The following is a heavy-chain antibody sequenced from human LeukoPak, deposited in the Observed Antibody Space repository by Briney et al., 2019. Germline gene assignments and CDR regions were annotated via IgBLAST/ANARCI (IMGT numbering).Heavy chain of an antibody. CDR1: GGTFSSYA. V-gene: IGHV1-69*05. CDR3: ARVLGSGPTLPIDY. D-gene: IGHD6-19*01. CDR2: ITPIFGTA. J-gene: IGHJ4*02. Sequence: ASVKVSCKASGGTFSSYAISWVRQAPGQGLEWMGGITPIFGTANYAQKLQGRVTMTTDTSTSTAYMELRSLRSDDTAVYYCARVLGSGPTLPIDYWGQGTLVTVSS.